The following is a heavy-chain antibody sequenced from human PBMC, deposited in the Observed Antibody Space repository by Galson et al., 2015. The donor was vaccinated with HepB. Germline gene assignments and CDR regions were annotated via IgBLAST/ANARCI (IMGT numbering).Heavy chain of an antibody. CDR2: INAGNGNT. V-gene: IGHV1-3*01. CDR1: GYTFTSYA. D-gene: IGHD3-10*01. CDR3: ARGSGSGWLRPFAY. Sequence: SVKVSCKASGYTFTSYAMHWVRQAPGQRLEWMGWINAGNGNTKYSQKFQGRVTITRDTSASTAYLELSSLRSEDTAVYYCARGSGSGWLRPFAYWGQGTLVTVSS. J-gene: IGHJ4*02.